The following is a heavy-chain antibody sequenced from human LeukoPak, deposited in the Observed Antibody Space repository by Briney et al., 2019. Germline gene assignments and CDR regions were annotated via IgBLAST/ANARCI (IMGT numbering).Heavy chain of an antibody. CDR1: GGSISSGY. J-gene: IGHJ5*02. D-gene: IGHD2-8*02. Sequence: SETLSLTCSASGGSISSGYWSWIRQPPGKGLEWIAYIYNSGRSNYNPSLKSRVTISLDTSKNQFSLKLSSVTAADTAVYYCAGGSGASWFDPWGRGTLVTVSS. CDR2: IYNSGRS. V-gene: IGHV4-59*01. CDR3: AGGSGASWFDP.